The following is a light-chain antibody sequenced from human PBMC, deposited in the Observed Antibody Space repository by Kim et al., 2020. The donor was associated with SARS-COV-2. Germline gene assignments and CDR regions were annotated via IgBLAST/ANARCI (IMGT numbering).Light chain of an antibody. CDR1: QSVSSY. CDR2: DAS. Sequence: CSTGERSPRSCRASQSVSSYLAWYQQRPGQAPRLLIYDASNRAAGIPARFSGSGSGIDFTLTISSLEPEDYALYYCQQRSNWPPTFGGGTKVDIK. J-gene: IGKJ4*01. CDR3: QQRSNWPPT. V-gene: IGKV3-11*01.